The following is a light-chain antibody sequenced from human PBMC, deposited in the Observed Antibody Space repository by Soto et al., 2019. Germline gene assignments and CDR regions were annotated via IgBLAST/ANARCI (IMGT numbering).Light chain of an antibody. CDR2: GAS. Sequence: EIVMTQSPGTLSVSPGERATLSCRASQSVSSNLAWYQQRPGQAPRLLIYGASTRATGIPARFSGSGSGTEFTLTISSLQSEDFAVYYCQQYNNWPPWTFGQGTNVEIK. J-gene: IGKJ1*01. V-gene: IGKV3-15*01. CDR3: QQYNNWPPWT. CDR1: QSVSSN.